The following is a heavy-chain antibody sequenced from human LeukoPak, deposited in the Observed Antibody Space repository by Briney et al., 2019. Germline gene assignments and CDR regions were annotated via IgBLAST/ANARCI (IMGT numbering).Heavy chain of an antibody. CDR3: ARNYYDSSGYPNYYYYMDV. D-gene: IGHD3-22*01. J-gene: IGHJ6*03. Sequence: SETLSLTCTVSGGSISSSSYYWGWIRQPPGKGLEWIGSIYYSGSTYYNPSLKSRVTISVDTSKNQFSLKLSSVTAADTAVYYCARNYYDSSGYPNYYYYMDVWGKGTTVTVSS. V-gene: IGHV4-39*07. CDR1: GGSISSSSYY. CDR2: IYYSGST.